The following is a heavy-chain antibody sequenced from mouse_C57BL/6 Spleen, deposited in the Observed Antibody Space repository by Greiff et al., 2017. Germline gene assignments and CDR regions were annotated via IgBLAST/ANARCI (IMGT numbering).Heavy chain of an antibody. V-gene: IGHV1-15*01. J-gene: IGHJ3*01. Sequence: VKLQESGAELVRPGASVTLSCKASGYTFTDYEMHWVKQTPVHGLEWIGAIDPETGGTAYNQKFKGKAILTAAKSSSTAYMELRSLTYEASAVYFWTRVGDDGYPWFAYWGQGTLLTVSA. CDR2: IDPETGGT. CDR1: GYTFTDYE. CDR3: TRVGDDGYPWFAY. D-gene: IGHD2-3*01.